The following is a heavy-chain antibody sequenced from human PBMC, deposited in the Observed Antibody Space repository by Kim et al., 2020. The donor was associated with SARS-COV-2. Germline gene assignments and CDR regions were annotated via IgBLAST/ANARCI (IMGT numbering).Heavy chain of an antibody. V-gene: IGHV3-49*03. Sequence: GGSLRLFCTTSGFTFGDYAMSWFRQAPGKGLEWVGFIRSKAYGGTTDYAASVKGRFTISRADSKSIAYLQMNRLKTEDTAVYYCTRGSWFGAHYFDYWGQGTLDTVSS. CDR3: TRGSWFGAHYFDY. CDR2: IRSKAYGGTT. CDR1: GFTFGDYA. D-gene: IGHD3-10*01. J-gene: IGHJ4*02.